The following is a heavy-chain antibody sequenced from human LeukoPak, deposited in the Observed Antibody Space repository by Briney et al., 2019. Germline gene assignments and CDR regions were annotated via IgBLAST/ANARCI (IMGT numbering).Heavy chain of an antibody. J-gene: IGHJ4*02. D-gene: IGHD1-20*01. Sequence: PGGSLRLSCAASGFTFRSFDINWVRQAPGNGPEWVSAISDTGVRTFYADSVKGRFTISRDNSKNTAYLQMSSLRVGDTAVYYCAKERRTEGHNAFDTWGLGTLVTVSS. V-gene: IGHV3-23*01. CDR2: ISDTGVRT. CDR3: AKERRTEGHNAFDT. CDR1: GFTFRSFD.